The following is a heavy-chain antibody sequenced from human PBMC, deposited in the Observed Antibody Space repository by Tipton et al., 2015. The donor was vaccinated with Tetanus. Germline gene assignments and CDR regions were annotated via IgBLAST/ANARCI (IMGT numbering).Heavy chain of an antibody. Sequence: QMQLVQSGAEVKKPGASVKVSCKASGYTFTNYYMHWVRQAPGQGLEWMGVINPSAGTTRYEQKFQGRVIMTRDTSTTTVYMELNSLRSEDTAVFYCARSYDFYDSTGYTDDGMDAWGQGTSVTVSS. D-gene: IGHD3-22*01. V-gene: IGHV1-46*01. CDR3: ARSYDFYDSTGYTDDGMDA. CDR1: GYTFTNYY. J-gene: IGHJ6*02. CDR2: INPSAGTT.